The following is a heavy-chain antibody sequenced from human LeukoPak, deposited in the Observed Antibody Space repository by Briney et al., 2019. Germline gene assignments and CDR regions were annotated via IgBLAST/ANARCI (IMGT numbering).Heavy chain of an antibody. D-gene: IGHD1-26*01. CDR1: GFTFSSYS. CDR2: ISSSSSYI. Sequence: GGSLRLSCAASGFTFSSYSMNWVRQAPGKGLEWVSSISSSSSYIYYADSVKGRFTISRDNAKNSLYLQMNSLRAEDTAVYYCARGLVGATSRAFDIWGQGTMVTVSS. CDR3: ARGLVGATSRAFDI. J-gene: IGHJ3*02. V-gene: IGHV3-21*01.